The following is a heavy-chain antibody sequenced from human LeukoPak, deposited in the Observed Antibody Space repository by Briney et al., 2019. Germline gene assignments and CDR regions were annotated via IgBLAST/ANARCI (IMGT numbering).Heavy chain of an antibody. J-gene: IGHJ3*02. CDR2: IYYSGST. V-gene: IGHV4-39*01. D-gene: IGHD3-10*01. CDR1: GGSISSTSSY. Sequence: PSETLSLTCTVSGGSISSTSSYWGWIRQPPGKGLEWIATIYYSGSTYYNASLKSRITIAVDTSKNQFSLKLSSVTAADTAVYYCARGDYYGSGSYYNGDAFDIWGQGTMVTVSS. CDR3: ARGDYYGSGSYYNGDAFDI.